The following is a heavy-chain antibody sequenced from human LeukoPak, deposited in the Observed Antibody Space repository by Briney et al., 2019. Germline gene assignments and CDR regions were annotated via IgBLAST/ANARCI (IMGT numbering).Heavy chain of an antibody. D-gene: IGHD3-10*01. CDR1: GFIFNSFS. J-gene: IGHJ4*02. CDR3: VKSSGSGNCPFDH. CDR2: ITGSGGST. V-gene: IGHV3-23*01. Sequence: GGSLRLSCAASGFIFNSFSMNWVRQAPGKGLEWVSTITGSGGSTYYADSVKGRFTISRDNSKNTLYLQMNSLRAEDTALFYCVKSSGSGNCPFDHWGQGTLVTVSS.